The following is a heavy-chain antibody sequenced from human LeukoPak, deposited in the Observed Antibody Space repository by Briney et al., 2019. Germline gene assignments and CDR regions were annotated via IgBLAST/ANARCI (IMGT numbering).Heavy chain of an antibody. CDR1: GGSISSYY. CDR3: ARAPHYYDSSGYYKYYYYYGMDV. V-gene: IGHV4-59*01. J-gene: IGHJ6*02. Sequence: PSEILSLTCTVSGGSISSYYWSWIRQPPGKGLEWIGYIYYSGSTNYNPSLKSRVTISVDTSKNQFSLKLSSVTGADTAVYYCARAPHYYDSSGYYKYYYYYGMDVWGQGTTVTVSS. CDR2: IYYSGST. D-gene: IGHD3-22*01.